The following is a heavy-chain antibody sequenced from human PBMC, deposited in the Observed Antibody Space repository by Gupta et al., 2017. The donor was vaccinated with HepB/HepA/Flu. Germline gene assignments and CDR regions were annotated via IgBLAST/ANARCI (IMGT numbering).Heavy chain of an antibody. CDR1: GDSIGSGTYF. J-gene: IGHJ4*02. Sequence: QVQLQESGPRLVKPSQTLSLTCTVSGDSIGSGTYFWTWIRQHPQKGLEWSGFIHYTGSTSYNPSLKSRISISLDTSQNQFSLNMESVTAADTAVYFCSRGRVGDLFDDGGQGILVTVSS. D-gene: IGHD3-10*01. V-gene: IGHV4-31*02. CDR2: IHYTGST. CDR3: SRGRVGDLFDD.